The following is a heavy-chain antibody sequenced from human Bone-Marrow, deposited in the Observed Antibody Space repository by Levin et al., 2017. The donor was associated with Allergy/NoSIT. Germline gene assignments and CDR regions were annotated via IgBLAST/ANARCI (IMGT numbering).Heavy chain of an antibody. D-gene: IGHD2-2*01. CDR1: GFTFRSFA. CDR2: ISGSGGST. Sequence: LSLTCAASGFTFRSFAMSWVRQAPGKGLEWVSGISGSGGSTDYADSVKGRFTISRDNSKDTLSLQMNSLRAEDTAVYYCAKRGFCSSTRCYPFDYWGQGTLVTVSS. J-gene: IGHJ4*02. CDR3: AKRGFCSSTRCYPFDY. V-gene: IGHV3-23*01.